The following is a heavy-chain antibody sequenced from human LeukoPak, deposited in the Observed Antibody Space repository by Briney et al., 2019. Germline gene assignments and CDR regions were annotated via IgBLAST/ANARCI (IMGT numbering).Heavy chain of an antibody. CDR3: ARWPYSGNSAFDY. V-gene: IGHV3-7*01. Sequence: GGSLRLSCAASGFTFSSYWLSWVRQAPGKRLDWVANIKKDGSEKYYADSVKGRFTISRDNAKNSLYLQMNSLRAEDTAVYYCARWPYSGNSAFDYWGQGTLVTVSS. CDR1: GFTFSSYW. J-gene: IGHJ4*02. D-gene: IGHD4-23*01. CDR2: IKKDGSEK.